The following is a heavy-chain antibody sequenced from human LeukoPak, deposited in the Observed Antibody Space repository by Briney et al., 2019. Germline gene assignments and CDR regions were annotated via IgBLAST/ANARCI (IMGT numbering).Heavy chain of an antibody. J-gene: IGHJ4*02. D-gene: IGHD3-3*01. CDR2: ISSDSLYT. CDR3: VTGGASNGHNFFGRH. Sequence: PGGSLRLSCAVSGITFSTYTMTWVRQAPGKGLQWLLSISSDSLYTYSTDSLQGQFTIFRDNVKNILFLQMNSLRAEDTAVYYCVTGGASNGHNFFGRHWGPGTQVTVSA. CDR1: GITFSTYT. V-gene: IGHV3-21*01.